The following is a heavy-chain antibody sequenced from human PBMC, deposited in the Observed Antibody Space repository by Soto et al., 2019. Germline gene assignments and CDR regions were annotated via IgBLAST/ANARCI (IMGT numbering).Heavy chain of an antibody. CDR2: ISAYKRNT. V-gene: IGHV1-18*01. CDR3: ASHNYYGMQI. J-gene: IGHJ6*02. Sequence: QGRLVQSGAEVRRPGASVKVSCKASGYTLTNYGVSWVRQAPGQGLEWMGWISAYKRNTNFAQKFQDRVSLTTDTSTETAFMDLRSLRFDDTAVYYCASHNYYGMQIWGQGTTVTVFS. CDR1: GYTLTNYG.